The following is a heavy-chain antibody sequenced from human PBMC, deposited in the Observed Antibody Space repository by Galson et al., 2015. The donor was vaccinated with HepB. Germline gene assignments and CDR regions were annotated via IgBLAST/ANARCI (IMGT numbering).Heavy chain of an antibody. CDR1: GFIFSEHA. CDR3: ARRIQSTAWYLSLGVFDM. D-gene: IGHD6-13*01. J-gene: IGHJ3*02. Sequence: SLRLSCAAFGFIFSEHAMHWVRQAPGKGLEWVAVVSHDGINQDYADSVKGRFTISRDNSKNTLFLQMNTLRPEDTAVYYCARRIQSTAWYLSLGVFDMWGQGTMVTVSS. CDR2: VSHDGINQ. V-gene: IGHV3-30*04.